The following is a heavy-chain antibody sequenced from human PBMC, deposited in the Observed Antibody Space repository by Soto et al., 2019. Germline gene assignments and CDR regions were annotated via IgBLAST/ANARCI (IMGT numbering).Heavy chain of an antibody. CDR1: GFTFSSYA. CDR2: ISYDGSNK. CDR3: ARTESDYDFWSGPPDYYYGMDV. V-gene: IGHV3-30-3*01. D-gene: IGHD3-3*01. Sequence: PGGSLRLSCAASGFTFSSYAMHWVRQAPGKGLEWVAVISYDGSNKYYADSVKGRFTISRDNSKNTLYLQMNSLRAEDTAVYYCARTESDYDFWSGPPDYYYGMDVWGQGTMVTVSS. J-gene: IGHJ6*02.